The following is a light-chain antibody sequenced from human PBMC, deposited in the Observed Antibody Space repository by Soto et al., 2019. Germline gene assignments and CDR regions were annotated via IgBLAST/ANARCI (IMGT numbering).Light chain of an antibody. J-gene: IGKJ1*01. CDR3: QQYNTFWT. CDR1: QTISTW. CDR2: DVS. V-gene: IGKV1-5*01. Sequence: DIQMTQSPSTLSASVGDSVTNTCRASQTISTWLAWYQQKPGKAPKLLIYDVSNLESGVPSRFSGSGSGTEFTLTISSLQPDDVATYYCQQYNTFWTFGQGTKVDIK.